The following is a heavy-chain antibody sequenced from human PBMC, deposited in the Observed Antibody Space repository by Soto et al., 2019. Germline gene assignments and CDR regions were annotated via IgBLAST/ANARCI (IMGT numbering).Heavy chain of an antibody. CDR3: ACMRPSIAVAAPGNWFDP. CDR1: GGSFSGYI. CDR2: FSYSGST. J-gene: IGHJ5*02. V-gene: IGHV4-34*01. D-gene: IGHD6-19*01. Sequence: SETLSLTCDVYGGSFSGYIWTWIRQPPGKGLEWIGYFSYSGSTYYSPSLKSRVTISVDTSKNQFSLKLSSVTAADTAVYYCACMRPSIAVAAPGNWFDPLGQETLVTVSS.